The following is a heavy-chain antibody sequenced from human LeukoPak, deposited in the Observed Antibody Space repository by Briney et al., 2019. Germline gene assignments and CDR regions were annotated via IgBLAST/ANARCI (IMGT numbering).Heavy chain of an antibody. CDR3: ARVRVNYVWGNYPVDY. V-gene: IGHV1-18*01. CDR1: GYTFTSYG. CDR2: ISGNNGNT. Sequence: ASVKVSCKASGYTFTSYGISWVRQAPGQGLEWMGWISGNNGNTNYAQKLQGRVTMTTDTSTSTAYVELRSLRSDDTALYYCARVRVNYVWGNYPVDYWGQGALVTVSS. D-gene: IGHD3-16*02. J-gene: IGHJ4*02.